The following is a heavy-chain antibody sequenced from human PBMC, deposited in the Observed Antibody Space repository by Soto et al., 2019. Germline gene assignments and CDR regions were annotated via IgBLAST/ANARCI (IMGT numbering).Heavy chain of an antibody. Sequence: EVQIVESGGRLVQPGGSLRLSCEASMFSISAYEMFWVRQAPGKGLEWIAEIASSGTTVYYADSVKGRFAISRENNRNVLFLQMDNASVEDTAVSYCAVFAVYIGSDKSTAVDFWGQVTLVTVSS. CDR3: AVFAVYIGSDKSTAVDF. D-gene: IGHD2-8*01. J-gene: IGHJ3*01. V-gene: IGHV3-48*03. CDR2: IASSGTTV. CDR1: MFSISAYE.